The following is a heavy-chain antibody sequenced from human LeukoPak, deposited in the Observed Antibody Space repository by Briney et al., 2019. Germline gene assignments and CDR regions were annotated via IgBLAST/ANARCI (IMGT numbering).Heavy chain of an antibody. V-gene: IGHV3-23*01. Sequence: GGSLRLSCAASGFTFSSYAMSWVRQAPGKGLEWVSAISGSGGSTYYADSVKGRFTISRDNSKNTLYLQMNSLRAEDTAVYYCARVLFTSSWSRPFDYWGQGTLVTVSS. CDR3: ARVLFTSSWSRPFDY. D-gene: IGHD6-13*01. J-gene: IGHJ4*02. CDR2: ISGSGGST. CDR1: GFTFSSYA.